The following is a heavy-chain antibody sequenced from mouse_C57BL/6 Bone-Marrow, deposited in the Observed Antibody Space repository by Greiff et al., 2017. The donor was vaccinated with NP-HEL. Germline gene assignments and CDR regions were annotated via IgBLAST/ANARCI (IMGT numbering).Heavy chain of an antibody. CDR3: ARRRRGNAMDY. CDR1: GFTFSDYG. V-gene: IGHV5-17*01. J-gene: IGHJ4*01. CDR2: ISSGSSTI. Sequence: EVMLVESGGGLVKPGGSLKLSCAASGFTFSDYGMHWVRQAPEKGLEWVAYISSGSSTIYYADTVKGRFTISRDNAKNTLFLQMTRRRSEDTAMYYCARRRRGNAMDYWGQGTSVTVSS.